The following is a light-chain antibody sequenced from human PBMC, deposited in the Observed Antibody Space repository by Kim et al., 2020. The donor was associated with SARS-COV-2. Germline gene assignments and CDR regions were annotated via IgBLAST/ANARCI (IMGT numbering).Light chain of an antibody. CDR1: QGISSY. J-gene: IGKJ1*01. Sequence: ASTGDRVTITCRASQGISSYLAWYQQKPGKAPKLLIYAASTLQSGVPSRFSGSGSGKDFTLTISCLQSEDFATYYCQQYYSYPPTFGQGTKVEIK. CDR3: QQYYSYPPT. CDR2: AAS. V-gene: IGKV1-8*01.